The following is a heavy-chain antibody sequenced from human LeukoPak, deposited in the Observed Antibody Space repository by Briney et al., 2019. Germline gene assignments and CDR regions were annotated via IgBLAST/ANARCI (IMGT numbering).Heavy chain of an antibody. D-gene: IGHD3-22*01. CDR2: ISHDGSNK. J-gene: IGHJ4*02. V-gene: IGHV3-30-3*02. Sequence: GGSLRLSCAASGFTFSSYAMHWVRQAPGKGLEWVAVISHDGSNKYYADSVKGRFTISRDNSKNTLYLQMNSLRAEDTAVYYCAKMASGNYYDSSGYYYGDYWGQGTLVTVSS. CDR3: AKMASGNYYDSSGYYYGDY. CDR1: GFTFSSYA.